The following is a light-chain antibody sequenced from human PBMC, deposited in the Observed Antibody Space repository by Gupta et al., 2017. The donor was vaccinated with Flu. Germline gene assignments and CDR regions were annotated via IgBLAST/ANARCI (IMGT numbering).Light chain of an antibody. J-gene: IGLJ1*01. Sequence: QSALTQRASVSGSPGRSITISCAGTSSDVGVSNSVAWFQQHPGKAPKLIIYDVTNRPSGVSSRFSGSKSGNTASLTISGLEAEDESDYFCSSYTSTNTFYVFGTGTKVTVL. CDR2: DVT. CDR1: SSDVGVSNS. CDR3: SSYTSTNTFYV. V-gene: IGLV2-14*03.